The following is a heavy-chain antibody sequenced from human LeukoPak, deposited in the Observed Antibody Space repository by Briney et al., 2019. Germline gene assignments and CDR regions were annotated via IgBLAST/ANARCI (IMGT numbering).Heavy chain of an antibody. CDR3: ARDYFAADSGAAHHYMDV. CDR2: IWYDGSNK. D-gene: IGHD3-9*01. J-gene: IGHJ6*03. V-gene: IGHV3-33*01. Sequence: GRSLRLSCAASGFTFSSYGMHWIRQAPGKGLEWVAVIWYDGSNKYYADSVKGRFTISRDNSKNTLYLQMNSLRAEDTAVYYCARDYFAADSGAAHHYMDVWGKGTTVTVSS. CDR1: GFTFSSYG.